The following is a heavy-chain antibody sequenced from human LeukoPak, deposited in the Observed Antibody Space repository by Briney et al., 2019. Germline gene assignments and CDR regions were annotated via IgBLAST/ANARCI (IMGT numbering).Heavy chain of an antibody. CDR3: AREAGYCSSTSCYPDYYYYYMDV. CDR1: GGTFSSYA. CDR2: VIPIFGTA. D-gene: IGHD2-2*01. J-gene: IGHJ6*03. V-gene: IGHV1-69*13. Sequence: SVKVSCKASGGTFSSYAISWVRQAPGQGLEWMGGVIPIFGTANYAQKFQGRVTITADESTSTAYMELSSLRSEDTAVYYCAREAGYCSSTSCYPDYYYYYMDVWGKGTTVTVSS.